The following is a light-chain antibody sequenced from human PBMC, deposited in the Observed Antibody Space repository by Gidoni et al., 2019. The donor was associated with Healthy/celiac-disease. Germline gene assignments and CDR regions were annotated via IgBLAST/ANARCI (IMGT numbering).Light chain of an antibody. V-gene: IGKV2-28*01. CDR2: LCS. J-gene: IGKJ3*01. CDR1: QSLLHSNGYNF. Sequence: DIVMTQSPLSLPVTPGEPASISCRSTQSLLHSNGYNFLDWYLQKPGKSPQLLLYLCSNRATVVPDRFSGSASGTDFTLKISRVEAEDVGVYYCMQALQTPFTFGPGTKVDIK. CDR3: MQALQTPFT.